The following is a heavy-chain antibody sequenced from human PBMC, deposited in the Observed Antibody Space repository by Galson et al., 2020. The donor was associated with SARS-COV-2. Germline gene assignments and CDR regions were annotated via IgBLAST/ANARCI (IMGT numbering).Heavy chain of an antibody. V-gene: IGHV4-31*03. CDR1: GDSISNGGYY. CDR2: IDDSGST. CDR3: ARDRGRLELWKTGGGFDY. J-gene: IGHJ4*02. Sequence: ASETLSLTCTVSGDSISNGGYYWNWIRQHPGKGLEWIGDIDDSGSTHYNPSLKSRVTISVDTSKNQFSLNLSSVTAADTAVYYCARDRGRLELWKTGGGFDYWGQGTLVTVSS. D-gene: IGHD3-16*01.